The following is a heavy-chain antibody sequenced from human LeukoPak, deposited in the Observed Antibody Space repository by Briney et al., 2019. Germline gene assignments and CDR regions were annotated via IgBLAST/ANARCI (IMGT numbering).Heavy chain of an antibody. J-gene: IGHJ5*02. CDR1: GFTFNYSD. Sequence: GGSLRLSCAASGFTFNYSDMHWVRQAPGKGLEWVALIRDAGSNKYYADSVKGRFTISRDNSKNTLYLQMNRLRPEDTAVYYCAKAYLTSGPNWFDPWGQGTLVTVSS. V-gene: IGHV3-30*02. D-gene: IGHD3-10*01. CDR2: IRDAGSNK. CDR3: AKAYLTSGPNWFDP.